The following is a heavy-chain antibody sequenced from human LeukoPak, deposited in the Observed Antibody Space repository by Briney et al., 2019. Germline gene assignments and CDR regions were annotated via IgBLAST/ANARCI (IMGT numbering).Heavy chain of an antibody. Sequence: GSSVKVSCKASGGTFSSYAISWVRQAPGQGLEWMGGIIPIFGTANYAQKFQGRVTITVDESTSTAYMELSSLRSEDTAVYYCARNTAGYGDPLDYWGQGTLVTVSS. V-gene: IGHV1-69*01. CDR1: GGTFSSYA. D-gene: IGHD4-17*01. CDR3: ARNTAGYGDPLDY. CDR2: IIPIFGTA. J-gene: IGHJ4*02.